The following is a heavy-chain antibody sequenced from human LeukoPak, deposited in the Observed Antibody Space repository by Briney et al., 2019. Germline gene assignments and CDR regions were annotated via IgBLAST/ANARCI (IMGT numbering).Heavy chain of an antibody. J-gene: IGHJ3*02. CDR2: INPSGGST. V-gene: IGHV1-46*01. CDR3: ARGIVVHAFDI. CDR1: GYTFTSYY. Sequence: ASVKVSCKASGYTFTSYYMHWVRQAPGQGLERMGIINPSGGSTSYAQKFQGRVTMTRDMSTSTVYMELSSLRSEDTAVYYCARGIVVHAFDIWGQGTMVTVSS. D-gene: IGHD3-22*01.